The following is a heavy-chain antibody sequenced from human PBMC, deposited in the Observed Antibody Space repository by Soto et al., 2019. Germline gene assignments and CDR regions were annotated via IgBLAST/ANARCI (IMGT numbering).Heavy chain of an antibody. Sequence: QVQLVESGGGVVQPGRSLRLSCAASGFTFSSYGMHWVRQAPGKGLEWVAVIWYDGSNKYYADSVKGRFTISRDNSKNTLYRQMNSLRAEDTAVYYCARQYSYGLLDGYYFDYWGQGTLVTVSS. J-gene: IGHJ4*02. CDR1: GFTFSSYG. CDR3: ARQYSYGLLDGYYFDY. D-gene: IGHD5-18*01. CDR2: IWYDGSNK. V-gene: IGHV3-33*01.